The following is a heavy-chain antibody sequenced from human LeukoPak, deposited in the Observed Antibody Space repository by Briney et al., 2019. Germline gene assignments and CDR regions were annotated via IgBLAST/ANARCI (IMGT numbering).Heavy chain of an antibody. J-gene: IGHJ4*02. CDR3: AGGDSSGWYYFDY. Sequence: SETLSLTCTVSGGSISNYYWSWIRQPPGKGLEWIGYIYYSGSTNYNPSLKSRVTISVDTSKNQFSLKLSSVTAADTAVYYCAGGDSSGWYYFDYWGQGSLVTVSS. CDR2: IYYSGST. CDR1: GGSISNYY. D-gene: IGHD6-19*01. V-gene: IGHV4-59*01.